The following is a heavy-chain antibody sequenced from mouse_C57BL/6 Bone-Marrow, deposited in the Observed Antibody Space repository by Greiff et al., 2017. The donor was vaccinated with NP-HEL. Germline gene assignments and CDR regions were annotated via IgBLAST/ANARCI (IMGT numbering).Heavy chain of an antibody. CDR2: IRSKSNNYAT. V-gene: IGHV10-1*01. Sequence: VQLKESGGGLVQPKGSLKLSCAASGFSFNTYAMNWVRQAPGKGLEWVARIRSKSNNYATYYADSVKDKFTISRDDSESMLYLQMNNLKTEDTAMYYCVRHETGRDFAYWGQGTLVTVSA. CDR1: GFSFNTYA. J-gene: IGHJ3*01. D-gene: IGHD4-1*01. CDR3: VRHETGRDFAY.